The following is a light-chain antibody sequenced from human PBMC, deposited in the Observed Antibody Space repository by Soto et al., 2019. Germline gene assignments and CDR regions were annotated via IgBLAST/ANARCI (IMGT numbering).Light chain of an antibody. Sequence: EIVLTQSPGTLSLSPGERATLSCRPSQSVSPYLAWYQHKPGQAPMLLIYGASSRATGIPDRFSGSGSGTDFTLTISRLEPEEFAVYFCQQYGSSPPVTFGPGTKVDIK. CDR1: QSVSPY. CDR2: GAS. CDR3: QQYGSSPPVT. J-gene: IGKJ3*01. V-gene: IGKV3-20*01.